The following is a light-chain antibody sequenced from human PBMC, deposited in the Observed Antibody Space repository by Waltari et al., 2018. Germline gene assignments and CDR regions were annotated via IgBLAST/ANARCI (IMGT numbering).Light chain of an antibody. V-gene: IGLV1-47*01. CDR3: AAWDDSLSGRV. Sequence: QSVLTQPPSASGTPGQRVTISCSGSGSNIGDNYVYWYHQLPGMAPKLLIYRDDERPSVVPYRFSGSKSGTSAALAISGLRSEDAGDYYCAAWDDSLSGRVFGGGTKLTVL. CDR2: RDD. J-gene: IGLJ3*02. CDR1: GSNIGDNY.